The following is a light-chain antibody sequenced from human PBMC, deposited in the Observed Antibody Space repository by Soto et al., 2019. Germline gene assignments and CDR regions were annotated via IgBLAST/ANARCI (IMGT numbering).Light chain of an antibody. CDR2: AAS. CDR1: RGIYTH. CDR3: QTYDKAPWT. V-gene: IGKV1-27*01. J-gene: IGKJ1*01. Sequence: DIQMTQSPSTLSASLEDRVTKTCRASRGIYTHLAWYQHKPGNAPKLLIYAASTLQSGVPSRFSASGSGTDFILTISALQSEDVGTYFCQTYDKAPWTFGPGTKVDIK.